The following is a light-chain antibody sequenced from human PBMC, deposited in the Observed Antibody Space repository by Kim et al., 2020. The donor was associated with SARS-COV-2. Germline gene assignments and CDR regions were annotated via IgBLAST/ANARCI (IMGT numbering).Light chain of an antibody. V-gene: IGLV2-11*01. CDR2: DVS. Sequence: QSVTISCTSTSSDVGVYNDVSCYQQHQGKAPKLMIYDVSKRPSGVPDRFSGSKSGNTASLTISGLQAEDEADYYCCSYAGSYTYVFGTGTKVTVL. J-gene: IGLJ1*01. CDR3: CSYAGSYTYV. CDR1: SSDVGVYND.